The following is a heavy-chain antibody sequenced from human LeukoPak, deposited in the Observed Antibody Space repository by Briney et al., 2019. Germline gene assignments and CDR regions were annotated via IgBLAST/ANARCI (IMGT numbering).Heavy chain of an antibody. Sequence: SVKVSCKASGGTFSSYAISWVRQAPGQGLEWMGGIIPIFGTANYAQKFQGRVTITTDESTSTVYMELSSLRSEDTAVYYCASGHSSGYYYFWLGPWGQGTLVTVSS. CDR1: GGTFSSYA. CDR2: IIPIFGTA. V-gene: IGHV1-69*05. CDR3: ASGHSSGYYYFWLGP. D-gene: IGHD3-22*01. J-gene: IGHJ5*02.